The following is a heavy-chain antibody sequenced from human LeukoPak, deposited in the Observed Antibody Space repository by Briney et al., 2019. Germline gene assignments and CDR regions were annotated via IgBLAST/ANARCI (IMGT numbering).Heavy chain of an antibody. CDR3: ASWYYDSSGYFPDY. J-gene: IGHJ4*02. V-gene: IGHV1-69*05. Sequence: SVKVSCKASGGTFSSYAISWVRQAPGQGLEWMGGIIPIFGTANYAQKFQGRVTITTDESTSTAHMELSSLRSEDTAVYYCASWYYDSSGYFPDYWGQGTLVTVSS. CDR1: GGTFSSYA. CDR2: IIPIFGTA. D-gene: IGHD3-22*01.